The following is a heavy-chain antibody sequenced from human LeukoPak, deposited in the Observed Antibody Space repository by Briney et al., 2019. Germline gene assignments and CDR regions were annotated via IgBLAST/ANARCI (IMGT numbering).Heavy chain of an antibody. D-gene: IGHD2/OR15-2a*01. CDR3: VSRYNSDPDY. V-gene: IGHV3-23*01. CDR2: ISGSGGST. CDR1: GFTFSSYA. J-gene: IGHJ4*02. Sequence: PGGSLRLSCAASGFTFSSYAVSWVRQAPGKGLEWVSAISGSGGSTYYADSVKDRFTISRDNSKNTLYLQMDSLRAEDTALYYCVSRYNSDPDYWGQGTLVTVSS.